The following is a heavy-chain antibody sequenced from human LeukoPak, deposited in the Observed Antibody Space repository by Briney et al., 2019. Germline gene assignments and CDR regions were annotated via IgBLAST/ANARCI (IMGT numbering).Heavy chain of an antibody. CDR3: ARDGGSYYSDY. V-gene: IGHV3-30*14. CDR1: GFTFSSYA. J-gene: IGHJ4*02. CDR2: ISYDGSNK. D-gene: IGHD1-26*01. Sequence: AGGSLRLSCAASGFTFSSYAMSWVRQAPGKGLEWVAVISYDGSNKYYADSVKGRFTISRDNSKNTLYLQMNSLRAEDTAVYYCARDGGSYYSDYWGQGTLVTVSS.